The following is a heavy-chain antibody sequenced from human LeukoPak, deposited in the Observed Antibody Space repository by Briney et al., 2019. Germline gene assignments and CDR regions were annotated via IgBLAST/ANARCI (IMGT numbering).Heavy chain of an antibody. CDR1: GFTVSSNY. CDR3: ARDLAPGSREDAFDI. D-gene: IGHD3-10*01. V-gene: IGHV3-66*01. CDR2: IYSGGST. Sequence: PGGSLRLSCAASGFTVSSNYMSWVRQAPGKGLESVSVIYSGGSTYYADSVKGRFTISRDNSKNTLYLQMNSLRAEDTAVYYCARDLAPGSREDAFDIWGQGTMVTVSS. J-gene: IGHJ3*02.